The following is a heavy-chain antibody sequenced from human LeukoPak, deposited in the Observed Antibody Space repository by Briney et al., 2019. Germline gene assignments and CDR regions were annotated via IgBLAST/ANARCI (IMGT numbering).Heavy chain of an antibody. CDR3: ARDPAPSYDFWSGYRYNWFDP. J-gene: IGHJ5*02. D-gene: IGHD3-3*01. CDR2: IIPIFGTA. V-gene: IGHV1-69*13. CDR1: GGTFSSYA. Sequence: SVKVSRKASGGTFSSYAISWVRQAPGQGLEWMGGIIPIFGTANYAQKFQGRVTITADESTSTAYMELSSLRSEDTAVYYCARDPAPSYDFWSGYRYNWFDPWGQGTLVTVSS.